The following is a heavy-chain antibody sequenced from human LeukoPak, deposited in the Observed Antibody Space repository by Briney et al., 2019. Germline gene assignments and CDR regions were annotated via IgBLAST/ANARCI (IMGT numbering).Heavy chain of an antibody. CDR2: ISYDGSNK. J-gene: IGHJ4*02. CDR1: GFTFSTYA. V-gene: IGHV3-30-3*01. Sequence: GRSLRLSCAASGFTFSTYALHWVRQAPGKGLEWVAVISYDGSNKYYVDSVKGRFTISRDNSKNTLYLQMNSLRAEDAAVYYCVRVQGPDLGYCTSTSCYISYWGQGTLVTVSS. CDR3: VRVQGPDLGYCTSTSCYISY. D-gene: IGHD2-2*02.